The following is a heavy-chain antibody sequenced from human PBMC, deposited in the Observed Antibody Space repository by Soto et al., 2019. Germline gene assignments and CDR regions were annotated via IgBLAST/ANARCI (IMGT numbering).Heavy chain of an antibody. D-gene: IGHD1-20*01. CDR1: GYTFTSYA. J-gene: IGHJ4*02. Sequence: GASVKVSCKASGYTFTSYAMHWVRQAPGQRLEWMGWINAGNCNTKYSQKFQGRFTITRDTSASTAYMELSSLRSEDTAVYYCARGITLPTPLDYWGQGTLVTVSS. CDR2: INAGNCNT. CDR3: ARGITLPTPLDY. V-gene: IGHV1-3*01.